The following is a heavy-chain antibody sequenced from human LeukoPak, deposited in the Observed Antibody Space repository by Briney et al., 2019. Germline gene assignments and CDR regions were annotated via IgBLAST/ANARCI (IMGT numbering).Heavy chain of an antibody. CDR3: ARRTIPYYYGMDV. Sequence: PSETLSLTCAVYGGSFSGYYWSWIRQPPGKGLEWIGEINHSGSTNYNPSLKSRVTISVDTSKNQFSLKLSSVTAADTAVYYRARRTIPYYYGMDVWGQGTTVTVSS. V-gene: IGHV4-34*01. CDR1: GGSFSGYY. J-gene: IGHJ6*02. D-gene: IGHD3-3*01. CDR2: INHSGST.